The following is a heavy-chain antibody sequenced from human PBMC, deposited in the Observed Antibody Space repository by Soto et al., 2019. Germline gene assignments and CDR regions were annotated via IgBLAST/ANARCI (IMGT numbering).Heavy chain of an antibody. CDR2: ISGSGGST. Sequence: GGSLRLSCAASGFTFSSYAMSWVRQAPGKGLEWVSAISGSGGSTYYADSVKGRFTISRDNSKNTLYLQMNSLRAEDTAVYYCAKGVGYDFWSGYPTNNWFDPWGQGTLVTVSS. CDR3: AKGVGYDFWSGYPTNNWFDP. V-gene: IGHV3-23*01. D-gene: IGHD3-3*01. CDR1: GFTFSSYA. J-gene: IGHJ5*02.